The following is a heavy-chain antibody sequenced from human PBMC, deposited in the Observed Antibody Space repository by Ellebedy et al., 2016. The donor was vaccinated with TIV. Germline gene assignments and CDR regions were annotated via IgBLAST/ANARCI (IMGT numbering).Heavy chain of an antibody. D-gene: IGHD3-22*01. Sequence: GESLKISXAASGFTFNLYWMTWVRLAPGKGLDWVANINQDGSEKYYVDSVKGRFTISRDNTKNSLYLQMNSLRGEDTAVYYCARDQNYYDGSAYYDVLDIWGQGTLVTVSS. J-gene: IGHJ3*02. V-gene: IGHV3-7*01. CDR2: INQDGSEK. CDR1: GFTFNLYW. CDR3: ARDQNYYDGSAYYDVLDI.